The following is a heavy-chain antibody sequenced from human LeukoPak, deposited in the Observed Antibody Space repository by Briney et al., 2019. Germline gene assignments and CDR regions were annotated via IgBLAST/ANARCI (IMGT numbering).Heavy chain of an antibody. CDR1: GGSISSSSYY. CDR2: IYYSGST. V-gene: IGHV4-39*07. Sequence: SETLSLTCTVSGGSISSSSYYWGWIRQPPGKGLEWIGSIYYSGSTYYNPSLKSRVTISVDTSKNQFSLKLSSVTAADTAVYYCAGGNADNFDWGQGTLVTVSS. CDR3: AGGNADNFD. D-gene: IGHD3-9*01. J-gene: IGHJ4*02.